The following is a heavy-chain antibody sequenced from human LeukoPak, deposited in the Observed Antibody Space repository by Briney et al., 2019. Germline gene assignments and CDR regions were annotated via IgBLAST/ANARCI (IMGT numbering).Heavy chain of an antibody. D-gene: IGHD6-6*01. CDR2: ISGSGGST. CDR1: GFTFSSYA. J-gene: IGHJ4*02. CDR3: AKDLRVYSSSH. V-gene: IGHV3-23*01. Sequence: GGSLRLSCAASGFTFSSYAMSWVRRAPGKGLEWVSAISGSGGSTYYADSVKGRFTISRDNSKNTLYLQMNSLRAEDTAVYYCAKDLRVYSSSHWGQGTLVTVSS.